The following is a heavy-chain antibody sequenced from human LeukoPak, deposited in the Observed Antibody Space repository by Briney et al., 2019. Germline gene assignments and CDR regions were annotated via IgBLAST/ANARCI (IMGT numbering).Heavy chain of an antibody. CDR1: GFTFSSYS. CDR3: ASAIYCSSTSCHPWFDP. Sequence: PGGSLRLSCAASGFTFSSYSMSWVRQAPGKGLEWVANIKQDGSEKYYVDSVKGRFTISRDNAKNSLYLQMNSLRAEDTAVYYCASAIYCSSTSCHPWFDPWGQGTLVTVSS. V-gene: IGHV3-7*01. D-gene: IGHD2-2*01. CDR2: IKQDGSEK. J-gene: IGHJ5*02.